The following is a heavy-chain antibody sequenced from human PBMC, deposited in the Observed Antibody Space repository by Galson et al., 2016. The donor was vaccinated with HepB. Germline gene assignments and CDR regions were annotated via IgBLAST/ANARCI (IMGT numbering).Heavy chain of an antibody. Sequence: SLRLSCAASGFTFSSYSMNWVRHAPGKGLEWVASISASGSYIYYADSVKGRFTISRDNAKNSVYLEMNSLRAEDSAVYFCTRGHLDYKRYHDFWGQGTLVTVSS. CDR2: ISASGSYI. V-gene: IGHV3-21*01. J-gene: IGHJ4*02. D-gene: IGHD4-11*01. CDR3: TRGHLDYKRYHDF. CDR1: GFTFSSYS.